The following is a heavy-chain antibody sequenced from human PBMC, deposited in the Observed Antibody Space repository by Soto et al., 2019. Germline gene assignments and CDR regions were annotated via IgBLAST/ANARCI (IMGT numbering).Heavy chain of an antibody. D-gene: IGHD6-19*01. V-gene: IGHV4-39*01. J-gene: IGHJ6*02. Sequence: QLQLQESGPGLMKPSETLSLSCTVSGGSISSSFYWGWIRQPPGKGLEWIGSIYGTGNTYYNPSLKGRVTISADTSKNQFFLNLISVTAADTAVYYCRSSSRYSTDVWGQGATVTVSS. CDR3: RSSSRYSTDV. CDR2: IYGTGNT. CDR1: GGSISSSFY.